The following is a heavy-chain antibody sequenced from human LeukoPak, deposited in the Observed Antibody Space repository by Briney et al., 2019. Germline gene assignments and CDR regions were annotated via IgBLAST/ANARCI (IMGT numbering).Heavy chain of an antibody. CDR2: IYTSGST. J-gene: IGHJ3*02. Sequence: KPSQTLSLTCTVSGGSISSGSYYWSWIRQPAGKGLEWIGRIYTSGSTNYNPSLKSRVTISVDTSKNQFSLKLSSVTAADTAVYYCARQAGELLPDDAFDIWGQGTMVTVSS. CDR1: GGSISSGSYY. CDR3: ARQAGELLPDDAFDI. V-gene: IGHV4-61*02. D-gene: IGHD1-26*01.